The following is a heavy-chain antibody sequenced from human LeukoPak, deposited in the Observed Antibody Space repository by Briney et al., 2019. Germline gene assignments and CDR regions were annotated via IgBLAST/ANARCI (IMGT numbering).Heavy chain of an antibody. CDR3: AREAYQLLPPAGYYYYYYMDV. V-gene: IGHV3-23*01. CDR2: ISGSGGST. D-gene: IGHD2-2*01. Sequence: QPGGSLRLSCAASGFTFSDYYMSWIRQAPGKGLEWVSAISGSGGSTYYADSVKGRFTISRDNSKNTLYLQMNSLRAEDTAVYYCAREAYQLLPPAGYYYYYYMDVWGKGTTVTVSS. J-gene: IGHJ6*03. CDR1: GFTFSDYY.